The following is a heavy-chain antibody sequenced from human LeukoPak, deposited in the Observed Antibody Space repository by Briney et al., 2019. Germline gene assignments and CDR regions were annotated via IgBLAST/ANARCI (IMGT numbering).Heavy chain of an antibody. CDR2: FDPEDGET. J-gene: IGHJ3*02. Sequence: ASVKVSGKVSGYTLTELSMHWVRQAPGKGLEWMGGFDPEDGETIYAQKFQGRVTMTEDTSTDTAYMELRSLRSDDTAVYYCARVYTTVTTTEAFDIWGQGTMVTVSS. V-gene: IGHV1-24*01. CDR3: ARVYTTVTTTEAFDI. D-gene: IGHD4-11*01. CDR1: GYTLTELS.